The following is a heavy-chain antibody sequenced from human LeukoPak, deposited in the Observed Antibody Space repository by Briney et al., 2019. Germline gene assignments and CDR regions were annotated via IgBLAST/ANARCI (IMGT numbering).Heavy chain of an antibody. CDR2: IYYSGST. J-gene: IGHJ4*02. V-gene: IGHV4-59*12. D-gene: IGHD3-9*01. Sequence: SETLSLTCTVSGGSISSYYWSWIRQPPGKGLEWIGYIYYSGSTNYNPSLKSRVTISVDKSKNQLSLNLSSVTAADTAVYYCARTSGYDILTGYQDYWGQGTLVTVSS. CDR3: ARTSGYDILTGYQDY. CDR1: GGSISSYY.